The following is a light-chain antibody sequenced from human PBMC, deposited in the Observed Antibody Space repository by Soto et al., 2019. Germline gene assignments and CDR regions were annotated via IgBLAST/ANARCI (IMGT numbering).Light chain of an antibody. CDR1: QSVSSN. V-gene: IGKV3-15*01. Sequence: EIVMTQSPATLSVSPGERATLSCRASQSVSSNLAWYQQKPGQAPRLLIYGASTRATGIPARFSGSGSGTEFTLTISSLQSEDFAVYYCQSGVTFGQGTRLEIK. CDR2: GAS. CDR3: QSGVT. J-gene: IGKJ5*01.